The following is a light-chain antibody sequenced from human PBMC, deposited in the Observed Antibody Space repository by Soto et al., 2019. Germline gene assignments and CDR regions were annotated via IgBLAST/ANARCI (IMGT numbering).Light chain of an antibody. CDR2: EVT. CDR1: GSDVGASTY. CDR3: CSYTTNSTL. Sequence: SVLTQPASVSGSPGKSITLSFTGSGSDVGASTYVSWYQQHPNRAPQLLIYEVTNRPSGIFSRFSGSKSGNTASLSISGLQAEDEAHYYCCSYTTNSTLLGTGTKV. J-gene: IGLJ1*01. V-gene: IGLV2-14*01.